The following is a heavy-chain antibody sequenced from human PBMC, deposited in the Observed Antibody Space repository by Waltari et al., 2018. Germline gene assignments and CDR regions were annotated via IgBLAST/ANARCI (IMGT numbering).Heavy chain of an antibody. Sequence: QVQLVQSGAEVKKPGASVKVSCKASGYTFPATYMHWVRQAPGQGLEWMGWINPNSGGTASAQKFQNRVTMTRDTSISTAYMELSSLRSDDTAVYYCARDPGDSYAYNFFDPWGQGTLVTVSS. V-gene: IGHV1-2*02. D-gene: IGHD5-18*01. CDR1: GYTFPATY. CDR2: INPNSGGT. CDR3: ARDPGDSYAYNFFDP. J-gene: IGHJ5*02.